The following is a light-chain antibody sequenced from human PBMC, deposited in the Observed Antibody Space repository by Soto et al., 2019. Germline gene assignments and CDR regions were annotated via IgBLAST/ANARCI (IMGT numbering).Light chain of an antibody. Sequence: DIQMTQSPSSLSASVGERVTITCRASQNIKSFLNWYQQKPGKAPKLLIYATSSLQSGVPARFSGGRSGTDFSLSISSLQPEDFANYYCQQTYVAPVTFGGGTKVEI. V-gene: IGKV1-39*01. CDR3: QQTYVAPVT. CDR2: ATS. J-gene: IGKJ4*01. CDR1: QNIKSF.